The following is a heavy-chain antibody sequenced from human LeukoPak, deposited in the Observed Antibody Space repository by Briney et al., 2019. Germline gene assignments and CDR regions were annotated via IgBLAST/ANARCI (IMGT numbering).Heavy chain of an antibody. D-gene: IGHD5-18*01. CDR1: GGTFSSYA. J-gene: IGHJ4*02. CDR3: ASQDTAMVIGPFDY. Sequence: SVKVSCKASGGTFSSYAISWVRQAPGQGLEWMGGIIPIFGTANYAQKFQGRGTITADESTSTAYMELSSLRSEDTAVYYCASQDTAMVIGPFDYWGQGTLVTVSS. V-gene: IGHV1-69*13. CDR2: IIPIFGTA.